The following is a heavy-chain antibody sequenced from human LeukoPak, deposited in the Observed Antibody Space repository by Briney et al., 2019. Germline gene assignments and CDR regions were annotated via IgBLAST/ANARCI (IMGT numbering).Heavy chain of an antibody. Sequence: SETLSLTCTVSGGSISSSSHWWGWIRQPPGQGLEWIGGIHYTGSTYYNPSLKSRVTKSVDTSKNQFSLKLSSVTAAETAVYYCARHVGNSSAWGADLGALDLWGQGTMVSVSS. CDR2: IHYTGST. V-gene: IGHV4-39*01. CDR1: GGSISSSSHW. D-gene: IGHD6-19*01. J-gene: IGHJ3*01. CDR3: ARHVGNSSAWGADLGALDL.